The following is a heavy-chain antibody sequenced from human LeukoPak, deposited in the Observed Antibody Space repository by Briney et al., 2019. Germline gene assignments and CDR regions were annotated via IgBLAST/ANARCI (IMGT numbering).Heavy chain of an antibody. CDR1: GFTFDDYG. Sequence: GGSLRLSCAASGFTFDDYGLSWVRQAPGKGLEWVSTINWNGGSTGYADSVKGRFTISRDNAKNSLYLQMNSLRAEDTALYYCARDNWNSHSYFDYWGQGTLVTVSS. D-gene: IGHD1-1*01. J-gene: IGHJ4*02. CDR2: INWNGGST. CDR3: ARDNWNSHSYFDY. V-gene: IGHV3-20*04.